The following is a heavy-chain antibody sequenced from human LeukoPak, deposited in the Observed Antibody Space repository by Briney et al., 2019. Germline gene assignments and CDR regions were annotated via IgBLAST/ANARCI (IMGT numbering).Heavy chain of an antibody. J-gene: IGHJ4*02. CDR3: ERDSGDSSGYYPGY. CDR2: IWHDGNNK. CDR1: GFTFSTQG. Sequence: GGSLRLSCAASGFTFSTQGMHWVRQAPGKGLEWVAAIWHDGNNKYYVDSVKGRFTISRDNSKNTVYLQMNSLRVEDTAVYYCERDSGDSSGYYPGYWGQGTLVTVSS. D-gene: IGHD3-22*01. V-gene: IGHV3-33*01.